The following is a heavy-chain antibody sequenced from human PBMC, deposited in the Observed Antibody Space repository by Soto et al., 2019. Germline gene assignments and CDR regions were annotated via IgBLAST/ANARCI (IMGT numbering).Heavy chain of an antibody. V-gene: IGHV3-11*01. CDR1: GFAFSDYY. Sequence: GGSLRPSCAASGFAFSDYYMSWFRRAPGKGLEWVSYISSSGDIIYYADSVKGRFTIYRDNAKNSLYLQMNSLRAEDTAVYYCARDVGYYDSSGYFDYWGQGTLVTVSS. CDR2: ISSSGDII. D-gene: IGHD3-22*01. J-gene: IGHJ4*02. CDR3: ARDVGYYDSSGYFDY.